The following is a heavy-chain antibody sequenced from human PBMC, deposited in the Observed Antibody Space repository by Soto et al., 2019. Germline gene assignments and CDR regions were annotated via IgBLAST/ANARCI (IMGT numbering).Heavy chain of an antibody. D-gene: IGHD2-2*01. V-gene: IGHV1-18*01. Sequence: ASVKVSCKASGYTFTSYGISRVRQAPGQGLEWMGWISAYNGNTNYAQKLQGRVTMTTDTSTSTAYMELRSLRSDDTAVYYCARGAVVVPAARNWFDPWGQGTLVTVSS. CDR3: ARGAVVVPAARNWFDP. CDR2: ISAYNGNT. J-gene: IGHJ5*02. CDR1: GYTFTSYG.